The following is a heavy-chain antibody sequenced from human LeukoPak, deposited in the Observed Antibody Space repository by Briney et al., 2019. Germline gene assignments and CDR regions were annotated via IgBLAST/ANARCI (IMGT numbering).Heavy chain of an antibody. J-gene: IGHJ6*02. D-gene: IGHD3-3*01. V-gene: IGHV1-69*04. CDR3: AERDYDFWSGPLKYGMDV. CDR1: GGTFSSYA. CDR2: IIPILGIA. Sequence: SVKVSCKASGGTFSSYAISWVRQAPGQGLEWMGRIIPILGIANYAQKFQGRVTITADKSTSTAYMELSSPRSEDTAVYYCAERDYDFWSGPLKYGMDVWGQGTTVTVSS.